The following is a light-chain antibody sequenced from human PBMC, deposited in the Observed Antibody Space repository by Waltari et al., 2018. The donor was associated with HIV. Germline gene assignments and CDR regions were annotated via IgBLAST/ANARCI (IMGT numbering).Light chain of an antibody. V-gene: IGLV2-11*01. J-gene: IGLJ2*01. CDR2: DVN. CDR3: CSYAGSHLP. CDR1: SSDLGGYHY. Sequence: QSALTQPRSVSGSPGQSVTISCNGTSSDLGGYHYVSWYQQHPGKAPKLIIFDVNKRPSGIPDRYSGSKSATTASLTISGLQTEDEADYYCCSYAGSHLPFGGGTRLTVL.